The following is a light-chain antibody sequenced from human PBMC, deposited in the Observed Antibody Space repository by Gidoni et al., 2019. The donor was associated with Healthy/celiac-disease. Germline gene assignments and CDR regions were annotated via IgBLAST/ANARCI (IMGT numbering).Light chain of an antibody. CDR2: KAS. Sequence: IQMTQSPSTLSASVGDRVTITCRASQSISSWLAWYQQKPGKAPKLLIYKASSLESGVPSRFSGSGSGTEFTLTISSLQPDDFATYYCQRYNSYSPYTFGQGTKLEIK. CDR3: QRYNSYSPYT. J-gene: IGKJ2*01. V-gene: IGKV1-5*03. CDR1: QSISSW.